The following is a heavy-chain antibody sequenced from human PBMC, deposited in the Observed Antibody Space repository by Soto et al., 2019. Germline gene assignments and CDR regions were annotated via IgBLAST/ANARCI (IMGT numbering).Heavy chain of an antibody. J-gene: IGHJ6*02. CDR1: GGSFSVHY. CDR3: SRESGDSSGYYYFNYYYGMDV. D-gene: IGHD3-22*01. V-gene: IGHV4-34*01. Sequence: SETLSLTCAVYGGSFSVHYWSWIRQPPGKGLEWIGEINHSGSTNYNPSLKSRVTISVDTSKNQVSLKLSSVTAADTAVYYCSRESGDSSGYYYFNYYYGMDVWGQGTTVT. CDR2: INHSGST.